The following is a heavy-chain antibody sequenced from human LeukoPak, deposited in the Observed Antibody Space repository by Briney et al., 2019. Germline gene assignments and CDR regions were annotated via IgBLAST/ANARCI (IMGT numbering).Heavy chain of an antibody. V-gene: IGHV4-39*01. CDR2: IFYSGTT. J-gene: IGHJ4*02. D-gene: IGHD5-24*01. Sequence: SETLSLTCTVSGGSISSSNYYWDWIRQPPGKGPEWIGNIFYSGTTHYNPSLRGRVTISVGTSKNQFSLKLSSVTAADTAVYYCARGRLAYNDHDYWGQGTLVTVSS. CDR3: ARGRLAYNDHDY. CDR1: GGSISSSNYY.